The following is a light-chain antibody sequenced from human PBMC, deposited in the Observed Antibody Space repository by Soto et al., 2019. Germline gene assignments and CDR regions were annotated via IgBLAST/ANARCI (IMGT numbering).Light chain of an antibody. CDR3: QQYISFPHT. J-gene: IGKJ2*01. V-gene: IGKV1-5*03. CDR1: QNIISW. Sequence: DIQMTQSPSTLSASVGDRVTITCRASQNIISWLAWYQQKPGKAPKLLTYKASSLESGVPSRFRGSGSGTEFTLTVNSLQPYDFATYYCQQYISFPHTFGQGTKLEIK. CDR2: KAS.